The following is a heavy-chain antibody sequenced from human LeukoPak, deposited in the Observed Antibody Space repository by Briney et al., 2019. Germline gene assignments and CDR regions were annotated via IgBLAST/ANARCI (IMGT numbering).Heavy chain of an antibody. CDR2: IYSGGST. Sequence: GGSLRLSCAASGFTFDDYAMHWVRQAPGKGLEWVSVIYSGGSTYYADSVKGRYTISRDNSKNTLYLQMNSLRPEDSAVYYCASEGSGWYPFDHWGQGTLITVSS. D-gene: IGHD6-19*01. CDR1: GFTFDDYA. CDR3: ASEGSGWYPFDH. J-gene: IGHJ4*02. V-gene: IGHV3-66*02.